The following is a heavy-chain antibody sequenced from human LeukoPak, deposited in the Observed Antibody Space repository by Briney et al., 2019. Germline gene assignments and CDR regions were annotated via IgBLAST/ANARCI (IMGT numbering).Heavy chain of an antibody. J-gene: IGHJ3*02. CDR1: GYTLTELS. CDR2: FDPEDGET. CDR3: AREGDYYDSSGYYHDAFDI. D-gene: IGHD3-22*01. Sequence: ASVKVSCKVSGYTLTELSMHWVRQAPGKGLEWMGGFDPEDGETIYAQKFQGRVTMTRDMSTSTVYMELSSLRSEDTAVYYCAREGDYYDSSGYYHDAFDIWGQGTMVTVSS. V-gene: IGHV1-24*01.